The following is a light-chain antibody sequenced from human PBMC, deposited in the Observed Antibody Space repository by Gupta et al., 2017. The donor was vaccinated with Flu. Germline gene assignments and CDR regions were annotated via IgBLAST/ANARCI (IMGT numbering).Light chain of an antibody. V-gene: IGKV2-30*01. CDR1: QGLVYRDRNTW. Sequence: SACRTSQGLVYRDRNTWLHWYQQRPGQSPRRLIYLGSNRDSGVPDRFSGSGSGTEFTLKISRVEAEDVGVYFCKQGAHWPWAFGQGTKVEIK. CDR2: LGS. J-gene: IGKJ1*01. CDR3: KQGAHWPWA.